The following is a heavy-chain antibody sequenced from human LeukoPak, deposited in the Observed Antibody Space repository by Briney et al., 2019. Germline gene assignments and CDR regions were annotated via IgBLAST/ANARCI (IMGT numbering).Heavy chain of an antibody. J-gene: IGHJ4*02. CDR1: GGTFSSYA. V-gene: IGHV1-69*13. D-gene: IGHD2-2*01. CDR3: ARARAYCSSTSCYLGYFDY. CDR2: IIPIFGTA. Sequence: SVKVSCKASGGTFSSYAISWVRQAPGQGLEWMGGIIPIFGTANYAQKFQGRVTITADESTSTAYMELSSLRSEDTAVYYCARARAYCSSTSCYLGYFDYWGQGTLVSVST.